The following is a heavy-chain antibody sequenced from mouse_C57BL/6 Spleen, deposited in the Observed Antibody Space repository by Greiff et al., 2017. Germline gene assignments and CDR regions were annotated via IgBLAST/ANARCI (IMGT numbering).Heavy chain of an antibody. D-gene: IGHD1-1*01. CDR3: TRCPHYYGSSYWYFDV. V-gene: IGHV1-15*01. Sequence: VQLQQSGAELVRPGASVTLSCKASGYTFTDYEMHWVKQTPVHGLEWIGAIDPETGGTAYNQKFKGKAILTADKSSSTAYMELRSLTSEDSAVYYCTRCPHYYGSSYWYFDVWGTGTTVTVSS. CDR1: GYTFTDYE. J-gene: IGHJ1*03. CDR2: IDPETGGT.